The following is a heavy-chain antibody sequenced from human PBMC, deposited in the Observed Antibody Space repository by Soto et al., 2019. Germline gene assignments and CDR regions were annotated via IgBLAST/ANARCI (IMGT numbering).Heavy chain of an antibody. CDR3: ARGGAGWLVRYYYYYGMDV. CDR2: INPSGGST. CDR1: GYTFTSYY. D-gene: IGHD6-19*01. J-gene: IGHJ6*02. Sequence: ASVKVSCQASGYTFTSYYMHWVRQAPGQGLEWMGIINPSGGSTSYAQKFQGRVTMTRDTSTSTVYMGLSSLRSEDTAVYYCARGGAGWLVRYYYYYGMDVWGQGTTVTVSS. V-gene: IGHV1-46*01.